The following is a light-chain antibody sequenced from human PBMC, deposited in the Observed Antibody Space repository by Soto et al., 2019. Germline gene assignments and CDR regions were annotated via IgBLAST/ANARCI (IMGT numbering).Light chain of an antibody. J-gene: IGLJ2*01. CDR3: QSYDSILSGSV. CDR1: TSNLGAGYD. Sequence: QSVLTQPPSVSGAPGQRVTISCTGSTSNLGAGYDVHWYQHLPGTAPKLLIFTNNNRPSGVPDRFSGSKSGTSASLAITGLQAEDEADYYCQSYDSILSGSVFGGGTKVTVL. V-gene: IGLV1-40*01. CDR2: TNN.